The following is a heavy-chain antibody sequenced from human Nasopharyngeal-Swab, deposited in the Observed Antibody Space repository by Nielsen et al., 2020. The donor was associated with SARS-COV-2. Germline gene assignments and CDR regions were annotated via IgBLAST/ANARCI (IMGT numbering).Heavy chain of an antibody. CDR1: GFTFGVYA. CDR2: IRSKAYGGTT. J-gene: IGHJ6*04. D-gene: IGHD6-19*01. CDR3: TRDDTYYSSGYYYYGMDV. V-gene: IGHV3-49*03. Sequence: GESLKISCTASGFTFGVYAMSWFRQAPGKGLGWVGFIRSKAYGGTTEYAASVKGRFTISRDDSKSIAYLQMNSLKSEDTAVYYCTRDDTYYSSGYYYYGMDVWGKGTTVTVSS.